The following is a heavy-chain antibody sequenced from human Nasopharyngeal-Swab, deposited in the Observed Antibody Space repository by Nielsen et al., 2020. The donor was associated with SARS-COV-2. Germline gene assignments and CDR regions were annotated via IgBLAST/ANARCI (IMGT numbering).Heavy chain of an antibody. CDR1: GFTFSSYG. Sequence: GESLKISCAASGFTFSSYGMHWVRQAPGKGLEGVAVIWYDGSNKYYADSVKGRFTISRDNSKNTLYLQMNSLRAEDTAVYYCARDRVGYYYYYYMDVWGKGTTVTVSS. J-gene: IGHJ6*03. D-gene: IGHD1-26*01. CDR2: IWYDGSNK. V-gene: IGHV3-33*08. CDR3: ARDRVGYYYYYYMDV.